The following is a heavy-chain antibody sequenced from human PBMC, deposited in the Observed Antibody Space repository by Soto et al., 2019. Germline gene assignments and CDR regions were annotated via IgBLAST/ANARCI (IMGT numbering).Heavy chain of an antibody. Sequence: XXTLSLTCAIYRESLSYYYWSWIRQSPGEGLEWIGXIYERXGPNYNKSLKXXATVSEVXXEQQMSLEIQSVTAADTAVYYCARGHWYDSLSNWGPGTLVTVSS. D-gene: IGHD3-22*01. J-gene: IGHJ4*02. CDR1: RESLSYYY. CDR3: ARGHWYDSLSN. CDR2: IYERXGP. V-gene: IGHV4-34*01.